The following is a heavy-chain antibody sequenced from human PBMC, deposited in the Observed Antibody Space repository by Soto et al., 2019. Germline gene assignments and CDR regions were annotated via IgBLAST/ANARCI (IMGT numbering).Heavy chain of an antibody. Sequence: EVQLLESGGGLVQPGGSLGLSCAASGFTFSSYAMSWVRQAPGKGLEWVSTISGGGGSTFHADSVEGRFTVSRDNSKNTVYLQMSSLRAEDTAVYYCAKDLNYGGSRRGDFVYWGQGTLVTVSS. CDR1: GFTFSSYA. D-gene: IGHD4-17*01. CDR2: ISGGGGST. CDR3: AKDLNYGGSRRGDFVY. J-gene: IGHJ4*02. V-gene: IGHV3-23*01.